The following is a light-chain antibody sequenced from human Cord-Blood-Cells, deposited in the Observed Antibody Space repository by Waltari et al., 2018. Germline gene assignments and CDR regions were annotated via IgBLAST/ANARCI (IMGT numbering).Light chain of an antibody. J-gene: IGKJ1*01. CDR3: QQYGSSRTWT. V-gene: IGKV3-20*01. CDR2: GAS. CDR1: QSVSSSY. Sequence: EIVLTQSPGTLSLSPGERATLSCRASQSVSSSYLAWYQQKPGQAPRLLIYGASSRATGIPDRFRGSGAGTDFTRTISRLEPEDFAVYYCQQYGSSRTWTFGQGTKVEIK.